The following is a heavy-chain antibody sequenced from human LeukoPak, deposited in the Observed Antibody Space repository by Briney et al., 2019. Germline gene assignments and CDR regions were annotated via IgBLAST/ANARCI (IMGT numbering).Heavy chain of an antibody. V-gene: IGHV3-30*03. CDR2: VSYDGTNQ. J-gene: IGHJ4*02. Sequence: QPGRSLRLSCAASGFAFSRYGMHWVRQVPGRGLEWVAAVSYDGTNQYYADSVKGRFIISRDTSKNTLYLQMNSLRAEDTAVYYCASGRLSGKGFDYWGQGTLVTVSS. CDR1: GFAFSRYG. CDR3: ASGRLSGKGFDY. D-gene: IGHD1-26*01.